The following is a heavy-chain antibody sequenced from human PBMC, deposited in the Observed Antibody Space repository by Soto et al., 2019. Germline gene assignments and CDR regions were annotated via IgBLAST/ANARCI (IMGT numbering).Heavy chain of an antibody. CDR2: IIPIFGTA. Sequence: QVQLVQSGAEVKKPGSSVKVSCKASGGTFSSYAISWVRQAPGQGLEWMGGIIPIFGTANYAQKFQGRVTITADEATSTAYMELSSLRSEDTAVYYCARVVDYDIWTGYYNGMDVWGQGTTVTVSS. D-gene: IGHD3-9*01. CDR1: GGTFSSYA. V-gene: IGHV1-69*12. J-gene: IGHJ6*02. CDR3: ARVVDYDIWTGYYNGMDV.